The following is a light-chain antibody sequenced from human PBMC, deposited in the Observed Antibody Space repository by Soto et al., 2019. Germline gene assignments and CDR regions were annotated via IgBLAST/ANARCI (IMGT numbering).Light chain of an antibody. CDR2: RNN. CDR3: EAWDDSLSGHV. Sequence: QSALTQPPSASGTPGQRITISCSGSSSNIGSNYVYWYQQLPGTAPKLLIYRNNQRPSGVPDRFSGSKSGTSASLAISGLRSEDEADYYCEAWDDSLSGHVFGTGTKVTDL. J-gene: IGLJ1*01. V-gene: IGLV1-47*01. CDR1: SSNIGSNY.